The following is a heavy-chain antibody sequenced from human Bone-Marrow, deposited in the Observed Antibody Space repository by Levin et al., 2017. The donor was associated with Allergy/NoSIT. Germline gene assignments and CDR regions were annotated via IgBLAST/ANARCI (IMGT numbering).Heavy chain of an antibody. Sequence: AGGSLRLSCAASGFTFSSYSMNWVRQAPGKGLEWVSSISSSSSYIYYADSVKGRFTISRDNAKNSLYLQMNSLRAEDTAVYYCARDSRVGAPPLRFDPWGQGTLVTVSS. CDR3: ARDSRVGAPPLRFDP. D-gene: IGHD1-26*01. V-gene: IGHV3-21*01. CDR2: ISSSSSYI. J-gene: IGHJ5*02. CDR1: GFTFSSYS.